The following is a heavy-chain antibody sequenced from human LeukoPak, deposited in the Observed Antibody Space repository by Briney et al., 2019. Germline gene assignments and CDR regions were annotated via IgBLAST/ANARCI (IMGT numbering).Heavy chain of an antibody. V-gene: IGHV4-38-2*02. Sequence: SETLSLTCTVSGYSISNGYYWGWIRQSPGKGLEWIGSIYHSGSTYYNPSLKSRVTISVETSKNQFSLKLSSVTAADTAVYYCTRGGYCGGDCYFYYWGQGTLVTVSS. D-gene: IGHD2-21*02. CDR2: IYHSGST. CDR3: TRGGYCGGDCYFYY. J-gene: IGHJ4*02. CDR1: GYSISNGYY.